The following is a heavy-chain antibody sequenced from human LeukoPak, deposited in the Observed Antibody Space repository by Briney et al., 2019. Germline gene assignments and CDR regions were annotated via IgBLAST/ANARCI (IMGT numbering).Heavy chain of an antibody. D-gene: IGHD1-26*01. CDR2: ISADNGNT. CDR3: ARGISGGPGDY. V-gene: IGHV1-18*01. Sequence: DSVKVSCKASGYTFTSYAISWVRQAPGQGLEWMGWISADNGNTDYAQRFQGRVTMTTDTSTSTAYMELRSLRSEDTAVYYCARGISGGPGDYWGQGTLVTVSS. J-gene: IGHJ4*02. CDR1: GYTFTSYA.